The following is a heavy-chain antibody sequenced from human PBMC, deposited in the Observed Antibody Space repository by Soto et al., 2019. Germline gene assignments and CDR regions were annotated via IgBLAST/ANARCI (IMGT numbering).Heavy chain of an antibody. V-gene: IGHV4-31*03. CDR1: GGSISSGGYY. J-gene: IGHJ5*02. CDR3: AKGVYYDSSDGNWFDP. Sequence: QVQLQESGPGLVKPSQTLSLTCTVSGGSISSGGYYWSWIRQHPGKGLEWIGYIYYSGSTYYNPSLKSRMTISVDTSKDQFSLKLLSVAAAATDVYYSAKGVYYDSSDGNWFDPWGQGTLVTVSS. D-gene: IGHD3-22*01. CDR2: IYYSGST.